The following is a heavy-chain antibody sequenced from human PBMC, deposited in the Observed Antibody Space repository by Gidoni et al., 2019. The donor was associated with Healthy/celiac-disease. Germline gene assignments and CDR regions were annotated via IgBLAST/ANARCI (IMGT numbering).Heavy chain of an antibody. CDR1: GYTFTSYD. CDR3: ARGRPAVVVIRFYYGMDV. CDR2: MNPNSGNT. V-gene: IGHV1-8*01. D-gene: IGHD2-21*01. J-gene: IGHJ6*02. Sequence: QVQLVQSGAEVKKPGASVKVSCKASGYTFTSYDINWVRQATGQGLEWKGRMNPNSGNTGYAQKFQGRVTMTRNTSISTAYMELSSLRSEDTAVYYCARGRPAVVVIRFYYGMDVWGQGTTVTVSS.